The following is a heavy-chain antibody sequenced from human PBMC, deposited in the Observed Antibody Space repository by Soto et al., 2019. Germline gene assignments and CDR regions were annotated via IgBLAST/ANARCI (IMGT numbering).Heavy chain of an antibody. J-gene: IGHJ5*01. Sequence: SETLSLTCTVSGGSISPYYWSWIRQPPGKVLEWIGCISYSGSTNYNPSLKSRVTISVDTSKNQFSLKLSSVTAADTAVYYCARDVGLHQGAGYYDFWCAKNYWFDSWGQGTLVTVSS. CDR3: ARDVGLHQGAGYYDFWCAKNYWFDS. CDR1: GGSISPYY. V-gene: IGHV4-59*01. CDR2: ISYSGST. D-gene: IGHD3-3*01.